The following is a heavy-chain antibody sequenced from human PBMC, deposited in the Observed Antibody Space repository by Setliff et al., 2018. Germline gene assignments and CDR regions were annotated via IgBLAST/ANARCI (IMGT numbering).Heavy chain of an antibody. CDR1: GESFSNNY. V-gene: IGHV4-59*01. D-gene: IGHD3-16*01. Sequence: SETLSLTCSVYGESFSNNYWGWIRQPPGKGLEWIGYVDHSGSTNFSHSLKSRGTISVDTSKTKVSLTLTAVTAADTAVYYCARDYQGGWFDPWGPGTLVTVSS. CDR2: VDHSGST. J-gene: IGHJ5*02. CDR3: ARDYQGGWFDP.